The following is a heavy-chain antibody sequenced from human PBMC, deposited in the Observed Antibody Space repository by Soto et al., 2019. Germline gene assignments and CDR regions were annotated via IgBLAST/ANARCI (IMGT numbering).Heavy chain of an antibody. Sequence: GGSMRLSCASCGFTFSTYAMTLVRQAPGKGLYWVSAISGSGSDTYHADSVKGRFTISRDNSISTLYLQMNSLRTEDTAVYYCAHPRGYGVFDAYDFWGQGAMVTVSS. D-gene: IGHD4-17*01. CDR3: AHPRGYGVFDAYDF. CDR2: ISGSGSDT. CDR1: GFTFSTYA. J-gene: IGHJ3*01. V-gene: IGHV3-23*01.